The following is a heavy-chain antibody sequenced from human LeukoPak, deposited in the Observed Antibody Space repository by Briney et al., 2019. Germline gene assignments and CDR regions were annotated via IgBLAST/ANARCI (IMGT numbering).Heavy chain of an antibody. CDR1: GGSISSGGYY. V-gene: IGHV4-31*03. J-gene: IGHJ1*01. Sequence: PSQTLSLTCTVSGGSISSGGYYWSWIRQHPGKGLEWIGYIYYSGSTYYNPSLKSRVTMSVDTSKNQFSLKLSSVTAADTAVYYCARASSGYYLGVVNTEYFQHWGQGTLVTVSS. D-gene: IGHD3-22*01. CDR2: IYYSGST. CDR3: ARASSGYYLGVVNTEYFQH.